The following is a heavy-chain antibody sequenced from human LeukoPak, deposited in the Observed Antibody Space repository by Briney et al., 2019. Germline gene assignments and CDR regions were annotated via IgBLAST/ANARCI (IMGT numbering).Heavy chain of an antibody. D-gene: IGHD6-6*01. CDR3: AHRPIAGRPFDS. V-gene: IGHV2-5*01. CDR2: IFWTDEK. J-gene: IGHJ5*01. CDR1: GFSLSTSEMG. Sequence: SGPTLVNPTQTLTPTCTFSGFSLSTSEMGVSWIRQPPGKALEWLALIFWTDEKHYSPSLKSRLTITKDTSKNQVVLTMTNMDPVDTATYYCAHRPIAGRPFDSWGQGTLVTVSS.